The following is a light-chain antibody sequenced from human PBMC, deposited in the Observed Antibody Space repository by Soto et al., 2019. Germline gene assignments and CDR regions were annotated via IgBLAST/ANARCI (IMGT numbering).Light chain of an antibody. CDR1: QTLSNSF. CDR2: DTS. Sequence: EIVLTRSPVTLSCYRVARATLSCRARQTLSNSFIAWYQQKPGQAPRLLIYDTSSRATGVPDRYSASGSGTDFTLTISRLEPEDFAVFFCQQYGTSEIIFGQGTRLEIK. CDR3: QQYGTSEII. V-gene: IGKV3-20*01. J-gene: IGKJ5*01.